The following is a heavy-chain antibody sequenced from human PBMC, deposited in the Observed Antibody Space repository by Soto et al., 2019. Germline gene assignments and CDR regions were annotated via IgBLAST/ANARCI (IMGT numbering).Heavy chain of an antibody. CDR3: TRVGTYDSSGPDAFDI. D-gene: IGHD3-22*01. J-gene: IGHJ3*02. Sequence: SCTASGFTFGDYAMSWVRQAPGKGLEWVGSIRSKAYGGTTEYAASVKGRFTISRDDSKSIAYLQMNSLKTEDTAVYYCTRVGTYDSSGPDAFDIWGQGTMVTVSS. V-gene: IGHV3-49*04. CDR2: IRSKAYGGTT. CDR1: GFTFGDYA.